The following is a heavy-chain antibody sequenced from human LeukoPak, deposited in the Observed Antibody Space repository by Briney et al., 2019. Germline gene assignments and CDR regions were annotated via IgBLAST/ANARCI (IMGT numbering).Heavy chain of an antibody. D-gene: IGHD3-22*01. CDR2: ISSSSSYI. CDR1: GFTFSSYS. CDR3: ARSDPQYYYDSSGYSYPLEFFQH. J-gene: IGHJ1*01. V-gene: IGHV3-21*01. Sequence: PGGSLRLSCAASGFTFSSYSMNWVRPAPGKGLEWVSSISSSSSYIYYADSVKGRFTISRDNAKNSLYLQMNSLRGEDTAVYYCARSDPQYYYDSSGYSYPLEFFQHWGQGTLVTVSS.